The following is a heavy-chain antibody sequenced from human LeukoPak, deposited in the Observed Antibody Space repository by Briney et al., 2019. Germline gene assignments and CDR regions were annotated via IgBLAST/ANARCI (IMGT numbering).Heavy chain of an antibody. Sequence: GGSLRLSCAASGFTFSSYWMSWVRQAPGKGLEWVANIKQDGSERYYVDSVKGRFTISRDNAKNSLYLQMNSLRAEDTAVYYCAREYSGYDFDYWGQGTLVTVSS. CDR3: AREYSGYDFDY. D-gene: IGHD5-12*01. CDR2: IKQDGSER. CDR1: GFTFSSYW. V-gene: IGHV3-7*01. J-gene: IGHJ4*02.